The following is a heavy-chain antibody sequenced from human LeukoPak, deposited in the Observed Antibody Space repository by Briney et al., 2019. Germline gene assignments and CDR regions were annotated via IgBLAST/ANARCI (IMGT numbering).Heavy chain of an antibody. J-gene: IGHJ4*02. V-gene: IGHV3-64*01. D-gene: IGHD6-13*01. Sequence: PGGSLRLSCAASGFTFSSYAMHWVRQAPGKGLEYVSAISSNGGSTYYANSVKGRFTISRDNSKNTLYLQMGSLRAEDMAVYYCARVSTQLVFDYWGQGTLVTVSS. CDR2: ISSNGGST. CDR3: ARVSTQLVFDY. CDR1: GFTFSSYA.